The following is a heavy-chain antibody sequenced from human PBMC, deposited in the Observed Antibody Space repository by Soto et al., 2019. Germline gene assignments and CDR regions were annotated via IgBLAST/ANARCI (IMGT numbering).Heavy chain of an antibody. D-gene: IGHD2-21*02. V-gene: IGHV3-23*01. CDR3: AIAPNCGRACSADSYWFFEL. J-gene: IGHJ2*01. CDR2: ISGGGLST. Sequence: EVQLLESGGNLVQPGGSLRLSCAASGLTFSNYAMSWVRQAPGKGLEWVSAISGGGLSTYYADSVKGRFTISRDNSRNTLFLQLSALRAEDTAVYYCAIAPNCGRACSADSYWFFELWGRGTLVTVSS. CDR1: GLTFSNYA.